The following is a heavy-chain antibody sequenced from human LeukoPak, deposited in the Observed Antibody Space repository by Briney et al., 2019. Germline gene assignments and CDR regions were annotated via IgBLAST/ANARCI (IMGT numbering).Heavy chain of an antibody. CDR2: INPNSGGT. V-gene: IGHV1-2*02. CDR3: AREVVTALDYYYYYMDV. CDR1: VYTFTGYY. D-gene: IGHD2-21*02. Sequence: ASVKVSCKTSVYTFTGYYMHWVRQAPGQGLEWMGWINPNSGGTNYAQKFQGRVTMTRDTSISTAYMELSRLRSDDTAVYYCAREVVTALDYYYYYMDVWGKGTTVTISS. J-gene: IGHJ6*03.